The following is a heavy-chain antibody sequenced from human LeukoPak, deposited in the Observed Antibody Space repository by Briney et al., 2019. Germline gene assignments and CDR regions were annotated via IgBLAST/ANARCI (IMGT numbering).Heavy chain of an antibody. Sequence: GGSLRLSCAASGFTFSSYWMNWARKAPGRGLEWVASINHNGNVNYYVDSVKGRFTISRDNAKNSLYLQMSNLRAEDTAVYFCARGGGLDVWGQGATVTVSS. CDR3: ARGGGLDV. CDR1: GFTFSSYW. J-gene: IGHJ6*02. CDR2: INHNGNVN. D-gene: IGHD5-12*01. V-gene: IGHV3-7*03.